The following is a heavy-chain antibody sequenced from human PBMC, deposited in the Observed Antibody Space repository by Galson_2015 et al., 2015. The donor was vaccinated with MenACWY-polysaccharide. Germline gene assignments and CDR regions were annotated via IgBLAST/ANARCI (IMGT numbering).Heavy chain of an antibody. CDR3: ARGKRQITIFDYFDY. CDR1: GYTFTSYY. CDR2: INPSGGST. J-gene: IGHJ4*02. D-gene: IGHD3-3*01. Sequence: SVKVSCKASGYTFTSYYMHWVRQAPGQGLEWMGIINPSGGSTSYAQKFQGRDTMTRDTSTSTVYMELSSLRSEDTAVYYCARGKRQITIFDYFDYWGQGTLVTVSS. V-gene: IGHV1-46*01.